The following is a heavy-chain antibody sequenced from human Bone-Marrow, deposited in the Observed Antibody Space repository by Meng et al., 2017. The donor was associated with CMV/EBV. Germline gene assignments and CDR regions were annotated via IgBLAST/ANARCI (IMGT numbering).Heavy chain of an antibody. CDR1: GFKYDHYA. CDR3: TKGVYGGACYFDF. J-gene: IGHJ4*02. V-gene: IGHV3-9*01. Sequence: LKIYCAASGFKYDHYAIHWVRQVPGKGLEWVSAINWDGTDIDYADSVRGRFTISRDNAKNSVYLQMNSLRPEDTALYYCTKGVYGGACYFDFWGQGTLVTVSS. CDR2: INWDGTDI. D-gene: IGHD3-16*01.